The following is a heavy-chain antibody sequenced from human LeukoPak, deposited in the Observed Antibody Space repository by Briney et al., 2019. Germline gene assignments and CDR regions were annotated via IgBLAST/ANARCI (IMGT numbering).Heavy chain of an antibody. CDR3: AKLHYYGSGSYRPSFDY. CDR1: GFTFSSYG. Sequence: PGGSLRLSCAASGFTFSSYGMHWVRQAPGKGLEWVAFIRYDGSNKYYADSVKGRFTISRDNSKSTLYLQMNSLRAEDTAVYYCAKLHYYGSGSYRPSFDYWGQGTLVTVSS. V-gene: IGHV3-30*02. D-gene: IGHD3-10*01. CDR2: IRYDGSNK. J-gene: IGHJ4*02.